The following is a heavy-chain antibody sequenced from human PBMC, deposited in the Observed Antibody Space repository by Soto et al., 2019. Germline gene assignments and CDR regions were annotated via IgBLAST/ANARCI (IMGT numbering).Heavy chain of an antibody. Sequence: EVQLVESGGGLVKPGGSLRLSCAASGFTFSNAWMSWVRQAPGKGLEWVGRIKSKTDGGTTDYAAPVKGRFTISRDDSKNTLYLQMNSLKTEDTAVYYCTTGDDYSRYYGSYWGQGTLVTVSS. CDR1: GFTFSNAW. D-gene: IGHD4-4*01. CDR3: TTGDDYSRYYGSY. J-gene: IGHJ4*02. CDR2: IKSKTDGGTT. V-gene: IGHV3-15*01.